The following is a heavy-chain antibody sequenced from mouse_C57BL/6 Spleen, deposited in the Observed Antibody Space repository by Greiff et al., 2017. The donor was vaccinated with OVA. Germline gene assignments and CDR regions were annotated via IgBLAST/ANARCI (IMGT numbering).Heavy chain of an antibody. Sequence: EVKLVESGGGLVKPGGSLKLSCAASGFTFSDYGMHWVRQAPEKGLEWVAYISSGSSTIYYADTVKGRFTISRDNAKNTLFLQMTSLRSEDTAMYYCARDDYDEYYYAMDYWGQGTSVTVSS. J-gene: IGHJ4*01. V-gene: IGHV5-17*01. CDR1: GFTFSDYG. CDR3: ARDDYDEYYYAMDY. CDR2: ISSGSSTI. D-gene: IGHD2-4*01.